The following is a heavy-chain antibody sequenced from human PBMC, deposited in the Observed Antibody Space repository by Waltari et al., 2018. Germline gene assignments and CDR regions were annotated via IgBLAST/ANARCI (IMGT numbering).Heavy chain of an antibody. CDR2: FDPEDGET. V-gene: IGHV1-24*01. D-gene: IGHD3-10*01. CDR1: GYNLIELS. CDR3: ATVAPLGYYYGSGSPFYY. J-gene: IGHJ4*02. Sequence: QVQLVQSGAEVQKPGASVKVSCKVSGYNLIELSMHWVRQAPGTGLEWMGGFDPEDGETIYAQKFQCRVTMTEDTSTDTAYLELSSLRSEDTAVYYCATVAPLGYYYGSGSPFYYWGQGTLVTVSS.